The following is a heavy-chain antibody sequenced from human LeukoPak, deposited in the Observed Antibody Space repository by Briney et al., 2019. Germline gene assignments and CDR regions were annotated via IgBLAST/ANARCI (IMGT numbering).Heavy chain of an antibody. D-gene: IGHD3-16*01. Sequence: KPSETLSLTCTVSGGSISSSSYYWGWIRQPPGKGLEWIGEINRNGSTNYNPSLKSRVTISVDTSKNQFSLKLSSVTAADTAVYYCARPPRVGGGLRTAYLAYWGQGTLVTVSS. J-gene: IGHJ4*02. CDR1: GGSISSSSYY. CDR3: ARPPRVGGGLRTAYLAY. V-gene: IGHV4-39*07. CDR2: INRNGST.